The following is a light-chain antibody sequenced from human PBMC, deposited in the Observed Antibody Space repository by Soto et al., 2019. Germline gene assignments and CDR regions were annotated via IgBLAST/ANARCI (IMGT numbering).Light chain of an antibody. CDR1: QSVSSSY. CDR3: QQRGNWPPGFT. V-gene: IGKV3D-20*02. CDR2: GAS. J-gene: IGKJ3*01. Sequence: EIVFTQSPGTLSLSPGERATLSCRASQSVSSSYLAWYQQKPGQAPRLLIYGASSRAAGIPDRFSGSGSGTDFTLTISRLEPEDFAVYYCQQRGNWPPGFTFGPGTKVD.